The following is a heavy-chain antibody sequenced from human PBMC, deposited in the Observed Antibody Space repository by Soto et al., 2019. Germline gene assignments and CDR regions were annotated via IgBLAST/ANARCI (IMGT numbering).Heavy chain of an antibody. CDR1: GFTFSTYG. V-gene: IGHV3-30*18. CDR2: ISYDGSTK. J-gene: IGHJ2*01. CDR3: AKSSLGYDSSAFKYWFFDL. Sequence: QVQLVESGGGVAQPGRSLRLSCAASGFTFSTYGMHWVRQAPGKGLEWLAVISYDGSTKHYADSVKGRFTISRDNSKNTLYLQMNSLRAEDTAVYYCAKSSLGYDSSAFKYWFFDLWGRGTLVTVSS. D-gene: IGHD3-22*01.